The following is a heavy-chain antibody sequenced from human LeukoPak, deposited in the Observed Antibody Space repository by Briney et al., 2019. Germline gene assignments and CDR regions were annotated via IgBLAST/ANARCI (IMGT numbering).Heavy chain of an antibody. Sequence: GGSLRLSCAASGSTFSSYSMNWVRQAPGKGLEWVPSISSSSSYIYYADSVKGRFTISIDNAKNSLYLQMNSLRAEDTAVYYCARDCTNGVCFWFDPWGQGTLVTVSS. D-gene: IGHD2-8*01. V-gene: IGHV3-21*01. CDR2: ISSSSSYI. CDR3: ARDCTNGVCFWFDP. J-gene: IGHJ5*02. CDR1: GSTFSSYS.